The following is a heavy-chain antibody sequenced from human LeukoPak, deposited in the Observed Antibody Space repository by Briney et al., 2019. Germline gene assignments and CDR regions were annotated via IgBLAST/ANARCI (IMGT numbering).Heavy chain of an antibody. D-gene: IGHD3-10*01. CDR1: GFTFSSYS. CDR2: ISSSSSYI. J-gene: IGHJ5*02. CDR3: ARDHRKVRLLWFGELLSWFDP. Sequence: KPGGSLRLSCAASGFTFSSYSMNLVRQAPGKGLEWVSSISSSSSYIYYADSVKGRFTISRDNAKNSLYLQMNSLRAEDTAVYYCARDHRKVRLLWFGELLSWFDPWGQGTLVTVSS. V-gene: IGHV3-21*01.